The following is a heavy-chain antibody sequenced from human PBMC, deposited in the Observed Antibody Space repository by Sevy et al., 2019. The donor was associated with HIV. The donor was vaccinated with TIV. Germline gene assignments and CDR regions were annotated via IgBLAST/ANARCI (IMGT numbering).Heavy chain of an antibody. CDR3: ASSGPAGDD. J-gene: IGHJ4*02. CDR1: GFTVSNNF. CDR2: IYIDGRT. V-gene: IGHV3-53*01. D-gene: IGHD2-2*01. Sequence: GGSLRLSCAASGFTVSNNFVTWVRQAPGKGLEWVSFIYIDGRTYYADSVKGRFTISRDNSKNMVYLQLDSLRDEDTAVYFCASSGPAGDDWGQGTLVTVSS.